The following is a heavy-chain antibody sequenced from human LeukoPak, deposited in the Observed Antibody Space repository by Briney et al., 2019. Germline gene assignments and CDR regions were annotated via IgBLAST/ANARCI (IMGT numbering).Heavy chain of an antibody. CDR1: GFTFGSYA. D-gene: IGHD4-23*01. CDR2: ITGSGGST. CDR3: AKGGNPAAFDI. J-gene: IGHJ3*02. Sequence: GGSLRLSCAASGFTFGSYAMSWVRQAPGKGLEWVSGITGSGGSTYHADSVKGRFTISRDNSKNTLYLRMNSLRAEDTAVYYCAKGGNPAAFDIWGQGTMVTVSS. V-gene: IGHV3-23*01.